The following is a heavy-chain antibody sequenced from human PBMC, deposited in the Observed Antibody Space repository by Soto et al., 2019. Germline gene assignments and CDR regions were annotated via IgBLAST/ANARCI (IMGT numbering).Heavy chain of an antibody. CDR1: GFTFSSYS. CDR3: ARVIVPQWVVPNHDYSGMDV. J-gene: IGHJ6*02. CDR2: ISSSSSYI. Sequence: PGGSLRLSCAASGFTFSSYSMNWVRQAPGKGLEWVSSISSSSSYIYYADSVKGRFTISRDNAKNSLYLQMNSLRAEEPAVYYCARVIVPQWVVPNHDYSGMDVWGQGTTVTVSS. V-gene: IGHV3-21*01. D-gene: IGHD6-19*01.